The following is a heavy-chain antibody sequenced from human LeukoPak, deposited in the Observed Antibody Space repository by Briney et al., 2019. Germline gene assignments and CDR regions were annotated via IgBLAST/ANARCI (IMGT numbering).Heavy chain of an antibody. V-gene: IGHV5-51*01. Sequence: ESLKISCKGSGYIFTSYWIAWVRQMPGKGLECMGIIYPGDSDTRYSPSFQGQVTISADKSISTAYLQWSTLKASDTAMYYCARSIAVATTFDYWGQGTLVTVSS. D-gene: IGHD6-19*01. CDR2: IYPGDSDT. CDR3: ARSIAVATTFDY. J-gene: IGHJ4*02. CDR1: GYIFTSYW.